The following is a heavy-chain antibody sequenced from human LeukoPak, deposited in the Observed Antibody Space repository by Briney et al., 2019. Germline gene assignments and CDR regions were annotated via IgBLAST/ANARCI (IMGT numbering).Heavy chain of an antibody. CDR3: ARHTTHGDYNPNDY. Sequence: PGGSLRLSCVASGLTFSNAWMSWIRQPPGKGLEWIGSIYYSGTTHYNPSLKSRVTISVDTSKNQFSLKLSSVTAADTAVYYCARHTTHGDYNPNDYWGQGTLVTVSS. V-gene: IGHV4-59*08. CDR1: GLTFSNAW. J-gene: IGHJ4*02. D-gene: IGHD3-16*01. CDR2: IYYSGTT.